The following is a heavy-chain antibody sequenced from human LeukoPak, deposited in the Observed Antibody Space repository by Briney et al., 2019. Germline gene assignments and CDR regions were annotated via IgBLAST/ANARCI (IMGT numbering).Heavy chain of an antibody. V-gene: IGHV3-23*01. CDR1: GFSFSSYS. CDR2: INGRGDST. CDR3: AKERQTGDYFTSDF. J-gene: IGHJ4*02. D-gene: IGHD4-17*01. Sequence: GGSLRLSCAASGFSFSSYSMNWVRQAPGKGLEWVSAINGRGDSTFYADSVKGQFTISRDNSKSTVYLQMNSLRADDTAVYYCAKERQTGDYFTSDFWGQGTLVTVSS.